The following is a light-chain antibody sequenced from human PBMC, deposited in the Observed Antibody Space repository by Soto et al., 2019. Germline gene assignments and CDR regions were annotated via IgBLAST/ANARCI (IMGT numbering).Light chain of an antibody. Sequence: SYELTQPTSVSVAPGQTARITCGGNNVGSYSVHWYQQRPGQAPVLVLYDDSDRPSGIAERFSGSNSGNTATLTISRVEDGDEADYYCQVWDTRDHPNWVFGGGTKLTVL. CDR1: NVGSYS. V-gene: IGLV3-21*02. J-gene: IGLJ3*02. CDR3: QVWDTRDHPNWV. CDR2: DDS.